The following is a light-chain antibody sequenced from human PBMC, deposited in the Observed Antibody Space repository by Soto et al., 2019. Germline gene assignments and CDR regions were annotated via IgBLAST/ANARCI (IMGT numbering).Light chain of an antibody. Sequence: QSALTQPPSASGSPGQSVTISCTGTSSDVGDYNYVSWYQHHPGKAPKLMIYEVSKRPSGVPDRFSGSKSGNTASLTVSGLQAEDEADYYCSSYAGRNNFGLFGGGTKLTVL. CDR1: SSDVGDYNY. V-gene: IGLV2-8*01. J-gene: IGLJ2*01. CDR3: SSYAGRNNFGL. CDR2: EVS.